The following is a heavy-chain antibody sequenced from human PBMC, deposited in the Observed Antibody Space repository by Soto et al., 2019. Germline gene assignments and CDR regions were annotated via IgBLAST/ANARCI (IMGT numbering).Heavy chain of an antibody. J-gene: IGHJ4*02. V-gene: IGHV3-23*01. CDR3: AKDHSGSYEFDY. CDR2: ISGSGGST. Sequence: GGSLRLSCAASGFTFSTYAMSWVRQAPGKGLEWVSAISGSGGSTYYADSVKGRFTSSRDNSKNTLYLQMNSLRAEDTAVYYCAKDHSGSYEFDYWGQGTLVTVSS. CDR1: GFTFSTYA. D-gene: IGHD1-26*01.